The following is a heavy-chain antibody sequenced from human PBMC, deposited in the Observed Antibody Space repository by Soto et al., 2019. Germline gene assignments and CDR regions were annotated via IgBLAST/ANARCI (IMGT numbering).Heavy chain of an antibody. Sequence: QVQLQESGPGLVKPSQTLSLTCTVSGGSISSGGYYWSWIRQHPGKGLEWIGYIYYSGSTYYNPSRKSRVTISVDTSKNKCSLKLSSVTAADTAVYYCARMYGSGSYRSAFDIWGQGTMVTVSS. CDR2: IYYSGST. V-gene: IGHV4-31*03. CDR1: GGSISSGGYY. J-gene: IGHJ3*02. CDR3: ARMYGSGSYRSAFDI. D-gene: IGHD3-10*01.